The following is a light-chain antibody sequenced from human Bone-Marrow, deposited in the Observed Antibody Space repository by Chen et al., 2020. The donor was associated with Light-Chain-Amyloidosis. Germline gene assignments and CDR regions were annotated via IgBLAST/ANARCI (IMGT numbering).Light chain of an antibody. Sequence: SYELTQPPSVSVSPGQTDRITCSGDDLPTKYAYWYQQKPGQAPVLVIHIDTERPSGISERFSGSSSGTTATLTISGVQAEDEADYHCQSADSSGTYEVIFGGGTKLTVL. J-gene: IGLJ2*01. V-gene: IGLV3-25*03. CDR1: DLPTKY. CDR2: IDT. CDR3: QSADSSGTYEVI.